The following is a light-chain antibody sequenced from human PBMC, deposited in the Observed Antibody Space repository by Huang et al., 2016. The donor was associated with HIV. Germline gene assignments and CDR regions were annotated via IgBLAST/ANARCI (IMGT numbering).Light chain of an antibody. Sequence: EIILTQSPGSLSLSPGERATLSCRASQSVSTYYLAWYQQKPGQAPSLLIHAASSRASGSPDRFSGSGSGTAVTLTISRVEPEDSAVYFCHQYGTPPWTFGQGTRVEIK. CDR2: AAS. CDR1: QSVSTYY. J-gene: IGKJ1*01. V-gene: IGKV3-20*01. CDR3: HQYGTPPWT.